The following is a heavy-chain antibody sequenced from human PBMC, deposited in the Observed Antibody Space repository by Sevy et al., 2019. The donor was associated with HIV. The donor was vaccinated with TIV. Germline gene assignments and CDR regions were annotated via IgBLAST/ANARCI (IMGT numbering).Heavy chain of an antibody. CDR1: GDSISSGVFS. CDR3: ARDGGTLTSPGSFDF. D-gene: IGHD4-17*01. Sequence: SETLSLTCAVSGDSISSGVFSWNWIRQPPGKGLEWIGYVFHTGSTYYNPSLKSRATISVDTSKNQFSLKLSSMTAADTAVYSCARDGGTLTSPGSFDFWGQGKMVTVSS. V-gene: IGHV4-30-2*01. CDR2: VFHTGST. J-gene: IGHJ3*01.